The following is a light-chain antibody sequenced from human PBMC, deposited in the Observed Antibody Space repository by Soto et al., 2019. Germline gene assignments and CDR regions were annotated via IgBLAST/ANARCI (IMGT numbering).Light chain of an antibody. J-gene: IGKJ1*01. V-gene: IGKV3-20*01. CDR3: QQYDTSPWT. CDR1: QSVSSF. CDR2: GAS. Sequence: EIVLTQSPGTLSLSPGERATLSCRASQSVSSFLAWYQQKPGQAPRLLIYGASSRATGIPDIFSGSGSGTDFTLTISRLEPEDFAVYYCQQYDTSPWTFGQGTKVDIK.